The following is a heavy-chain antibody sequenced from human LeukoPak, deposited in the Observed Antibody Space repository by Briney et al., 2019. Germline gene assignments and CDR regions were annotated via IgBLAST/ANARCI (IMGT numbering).Heavy chain of an antibody. Sequence: GGSLRLSCAASGFTFSSYAMSWVRQAPGKGLEWVSVIYSGGSTYYADSVKGRFTISRDNSKNTLYLQMNSLRAEDTAVYYCARRRGYSYGDAFDIWGQGTMVTVSS. D-gene: IGHD5-18*01. V-gene: IGHV3-66*01. J-gene: IGHJ3*02. CDR3: ARRRGYSYGDAFDI. CDR2: IYSGGST. CDR1: GFTFSSYA.